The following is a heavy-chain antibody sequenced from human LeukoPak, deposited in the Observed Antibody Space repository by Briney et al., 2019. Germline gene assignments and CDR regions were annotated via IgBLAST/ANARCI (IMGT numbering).Heavy chain of an antibody. CDR2: INHSGST. CDR1: GGSFSGYY. J-gene: IGHJ4*02. V-gene: IGHV4-34*01. Sequence: PSETLSLTCAVYGGSFSGYYWSWIRQPPGKELEWIGEINHSGSTNYNPSLKSRVTISVDTSKNQFSLKLSSVTAADTAVYYCARGYYYDSSGYYRYWGQGTLVTVSS. D-gene: IGHD3-22*01. CDR3: ARGYYYDSSGYYRY.